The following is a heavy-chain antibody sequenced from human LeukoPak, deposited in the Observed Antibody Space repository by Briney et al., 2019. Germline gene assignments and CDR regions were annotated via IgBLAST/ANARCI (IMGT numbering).Heavy chain of an antibody. J-gene: IGHJ6*03. V-gene: IGHV4-34*01. Sequence: SETLSHTCAVYGGSFRGYYWGWIRPPPRKELEWIGEINHSGSTNYNPSLKSRVTISVDTTKNQFSLKLGSVTAADTAVYYCARKVGITIFGQRPLYYYYYMDVWGKGTTVTVSS. CDR2: INHSGST. CDR3: ARKVGITIFGQRPLYYYYYMDV. CDR1: GGSFRGYY. D-gene: IGHD3-3*01.